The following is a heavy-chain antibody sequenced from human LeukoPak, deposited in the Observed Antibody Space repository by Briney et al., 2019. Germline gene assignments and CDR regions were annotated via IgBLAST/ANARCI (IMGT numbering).Heavy chain of an antibody. CDR3: ARDLIRFDY. J-gene: IGHJ4*02. V-gene: IGHV1-18*01. CDR2: INPNSGGT. D-gene: IGHD2/OR15-2a*01. Sequence: ASVKVSCKASGYTFTSYGISWVRQAPGQGLEWMGWINPNSGGTNYAQKLQGRVTMTTDTSTSTAYMELRSLRSDDTAVYYCARDLIRFDYWGQGTLVTVSS. CDR1: GYTFTSYG.